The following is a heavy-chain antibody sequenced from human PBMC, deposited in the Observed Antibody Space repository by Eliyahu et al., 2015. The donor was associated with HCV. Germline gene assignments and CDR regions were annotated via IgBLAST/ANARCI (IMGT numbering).Heavy chain of an antibody. D-gene: IGHD3-22*01. J-gene: IGHJ6*02. CDR1: GFSLSNARMG. CDR3: ARMGRAYYYDSSGYYWDYYYYYGMDV. Sequence: QVTLKESGPVLVKPTETLTLTCTVSGFSLSNARMGVXWIRXPPGKALEWLAHIFSNDEKSYSTSLKSRLTISKDTSKSQVVLTMTNMDPVDTATYYCARMGRAYYYDSSGYYWDYYYYYGMDVWGQGTTVTVSS. CDR2: IFSNDEK. V-gene: IGHV2-26*01.